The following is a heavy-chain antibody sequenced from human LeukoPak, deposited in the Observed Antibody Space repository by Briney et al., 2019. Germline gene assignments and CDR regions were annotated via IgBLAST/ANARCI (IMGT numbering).Heavy chain of an antibody. D-gene: IGHD3-10*01. CDR2: ISWSSGSL. V-gene: IGHV3-9*01. Sequence: GRSLRLSCTASGFTFDDYAMHWVRQAPGKGLEWVSGISWSSGSLGYADSVKGRFIISRDNAKNSLYLQMNSLRAEDTAVYYCARDLGWSDHYYFYYYGSGSYFRDSYGMDVWGQGTTVTVSS. CDR3: ARDLGWSDHYYFYYYGSGSYFRDSYGMDV. J-gene: IGHJ6*02. CDR1: GFTFDDYA.